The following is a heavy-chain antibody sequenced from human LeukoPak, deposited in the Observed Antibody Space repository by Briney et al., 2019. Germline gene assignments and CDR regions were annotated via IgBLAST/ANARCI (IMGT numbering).Heavy chain of an antibody. V-gene: IGHV3-23*01. J-gene: IGHJ5*02. CDR3: AKEPHPYSSSWYGALEGFDP. CDR2: ISGSGGST. CDR1: GFTFSSYA. D-gene: IGHD6-13*01. Sequence: AGGSLRLSCAASGFTFSSYAMSWVRQAPGKGLEWVSAISGSGGSTYYADSVKGRFTISRDNSKNTLYLQMNSLRAEDTAVYYCAKEPHPYSSSWYGALEGFDPWGQGTLVTVSS.